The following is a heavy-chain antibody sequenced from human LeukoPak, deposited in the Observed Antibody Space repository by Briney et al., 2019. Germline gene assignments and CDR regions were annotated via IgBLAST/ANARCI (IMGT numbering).Heavy chain of an antibody. J-gene: IGHJ4*02. Sequence: GGSLRLSCAASGFTFSGSAMHWVRQASGKGLEWVGRIRSKANSYATAYAESVKGRFTISRDDSKNTLYLQMNSLRAEDTAMYYCATPGRVGAFYWGQGTLVTVSS. V-gene: IGHV3-73*01. CDR3: ATPGRVGAFY. D-gene: IGHD1-26*01. CDR2: IRSKANSYAT. CDR1: GFTFSGSA.